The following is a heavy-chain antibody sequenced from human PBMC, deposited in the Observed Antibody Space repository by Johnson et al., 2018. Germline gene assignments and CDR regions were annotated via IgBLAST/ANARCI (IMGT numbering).Heavy chain of an antibody. J-gene: IGHJ3*02. CDR1: GFTFEDYA. Sequence: EVQLVESGGGLVQPGRSLRLSCAASGFTFEDYAMHWVRQAPGKGLGWVSGIGWQSGSIGYADSVKGRFTISRDNAKNSLYLQMNSLRAEDTALYYCAKDRGLRTRGDAFDIWGQGTMGTVSS. CDR3: AKDRGLRTRGDAFDI. V-gene: IGHV3-9*01. CDR2: IGWQSGSI. D-gene: IGHD4-17*01.